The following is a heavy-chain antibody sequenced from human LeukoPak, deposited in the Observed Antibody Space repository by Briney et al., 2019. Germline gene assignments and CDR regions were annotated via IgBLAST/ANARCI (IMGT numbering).Heavy chain of an antibody. J-gene: IGHJ4*02. CDR1: GFTFSSYE. CDR3: ARGGIAAAQS. V-gene: IGHV3-48*03. Sequence: GGSLRLSCAASGFTFSSYEMNWVRQAPGKGLEWVSYISSSGSAIYYADSVKGRFTISRDNAKNSLYLQMNSLRAEDTAVYYCARGGIAAAQSWGQGTLVTVSS. CDR2: ISSSGSAI. D-gene: IGHD6-13*01.